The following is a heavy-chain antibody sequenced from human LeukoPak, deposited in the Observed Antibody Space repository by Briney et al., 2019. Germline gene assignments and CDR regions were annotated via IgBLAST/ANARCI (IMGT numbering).Heavy chain of an antibody. D-gene: IGHD6-19*01. J-gene: IGHJ3*02. Sequence: SQTLSLTCAVSGGSISSGGYSWSWIRRPPGKGLEWIGYIYHSGSTNYNPSLKSRVTISVDTSKNQFSLKLSSVTAADTAVYYCARTTGYSSGFAFDIWGQGTMVTVSS. CDR1: GGSISSGGYS. CDR3: ARTTGYSSGFAFDI. V-gene: IGHV4-30-2*02. CDR2: IYHSGST.